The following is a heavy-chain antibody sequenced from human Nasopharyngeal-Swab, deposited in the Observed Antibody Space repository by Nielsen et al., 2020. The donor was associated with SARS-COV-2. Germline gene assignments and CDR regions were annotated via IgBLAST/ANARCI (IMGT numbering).Heavy chain of an antibody. CDR2: INDYEDRL. CDR3: AIEPGNRVVTGSDAFDI. D-gene: IGHD6-19*01. CDR1: GFTFSLYA. Sequence: GESLKISCSASGFTFSLYAMHWVRQAPGKGLEYVSTINDYEDRLYYADSVKGRFSISSDNSKSTLYLQMNTLGAEDTAVYYCAIEPGNRVVTGSDAFDIWGQGTMVTVSS. J-gene: IGHJ3*02. V-gene: IGHV3-64*04.